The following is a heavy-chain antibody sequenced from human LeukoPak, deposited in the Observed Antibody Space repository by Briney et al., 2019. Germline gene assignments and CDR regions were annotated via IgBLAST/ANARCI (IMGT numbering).Heavy chain of an antibody. V-gene: IGHV2-26*01. Sequence: SGRTLVNPTETLTLTCTVSGFSLSNARMGVSCIRQPRGTALVGAPTTFSNDEISYSTSLKSRLTISKDTSKSQVVLTMTNMDPVDTATYYCARMGRGFGGVTGDLDYWGQGTLVTVFS. CDR2: TFSNDEI. CDR1: GFSLSNARMG. J-gene: IGHJ4*02. D-gene: IGHD3-16*01. CDR3: ARMGRGFGGVTGDLDY.